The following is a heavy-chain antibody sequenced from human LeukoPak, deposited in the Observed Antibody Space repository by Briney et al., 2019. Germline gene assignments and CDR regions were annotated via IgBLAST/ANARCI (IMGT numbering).Heavy chain of an antibody. V-gene: IGHV4-59*01. D-gene: IGHD2-2*01. CDR1: SGSFRTYY. CDR3: VKSNSRYQPWMLDI. J-gene: IGHJ3*02. CDR2: IFYNEGT. Sequence: SETLSLTCTASSGSFRTYYWSWIRQPPGKGLEWIGYIFYNEGTIYSPSLKSRVTISVDTYNNQRSLKVNSVTAADKAMNYCVKSNSRYQPWMLDIGSGGRIPTASS.